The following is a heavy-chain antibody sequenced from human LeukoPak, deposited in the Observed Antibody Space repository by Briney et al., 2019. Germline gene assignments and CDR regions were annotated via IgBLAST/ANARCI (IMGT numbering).Heavy chain of an antibody. CDR3: TRRPTVTTKGFWFDP. Sequence: GRSLRLSCTAPGFTFGDDAMSWVRQAPGKGLEWVGFIRSKAYGGTAEYAASVKGRFTISRDDSKSIAYLQMNSPKTEDTAVYYCTRRPTVTTKGFWFDPWGQGTLVTVSS. V-gene: IGHV3-49*04. J-gene: IGHJ5*02. D-gene: IGHD4-11*01. CDR1: GFTFGDDA. CDR2: IRSKAYGGTA.